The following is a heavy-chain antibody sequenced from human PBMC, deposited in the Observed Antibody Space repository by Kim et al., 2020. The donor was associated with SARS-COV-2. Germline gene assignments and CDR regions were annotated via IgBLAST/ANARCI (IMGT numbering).Heavy chain of an antibody. D-gene: IGHD3-16*02. CDR3: ARAYYDYVWGSYRGSNWFDP. J-gene: IGHJ5*02. Sequence: GGSLRLSCAVSGFTFSSYEMNWVRQAPGKGLEWVSYISRSGSTIYYADSVKGRFTISRDNAKNSLYLQMNSLRAEDTAVYYCARAYYDYVWGSYRGSNWFDPWGQGTLVTVSS. CDR2: ISRSGSTI. V-gene: IGHV3-48*03. CDR1: GFTFSSYE.